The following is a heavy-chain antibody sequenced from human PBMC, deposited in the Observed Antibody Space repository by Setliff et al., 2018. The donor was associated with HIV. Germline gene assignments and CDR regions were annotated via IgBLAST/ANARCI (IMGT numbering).Heavy chain of an antibody. J-gene: IGHJ2*01. V-gene: IGHV4-4*02. CDR1: GGSISSSNW. CDR3: ARDVGLCGVDCWPYFYFDL. CDR2: IYHSGSA. Sequence: SETLSLTCAVSGGSISSSNWWSWVRQPPGKGLEWIGEIYHSGSANYNPSLKSRVIISIDKSKNKFSLKLSSMTAADTAVYYCARDVGLCGVDCWPYFYFDLWGRGNLVTVSS. D-gene: IGHD2-21*02.